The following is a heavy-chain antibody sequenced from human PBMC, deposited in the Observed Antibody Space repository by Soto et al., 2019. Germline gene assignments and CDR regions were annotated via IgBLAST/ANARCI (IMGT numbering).Heavy chain of an antibody. Sequence: CAASGFTLSGYAMDWVRQAPGKGLEYVSGISSNGVGTYYANSVQGRFTISRDNSKNTVYLQMGSLRPEDMAVYYCARRARPDFYYMDVWGKGTTVTVSS. CDR3: ARRARPDFYYMDV. J-gene: IGHJ6*03. CDR2: ISSNGVGT. CDR1: GFTLSGYA. D-gene: IGHD6-6*01. V-gene: IGHV3-64*01.